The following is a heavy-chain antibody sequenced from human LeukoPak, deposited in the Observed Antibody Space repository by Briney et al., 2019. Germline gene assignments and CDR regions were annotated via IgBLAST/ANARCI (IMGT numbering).Heavy chain of an antibody. J-gene: IGHJ4*02. CDR1: GGTFSSYA. V-gene: IGHV1-69*05. CDR3: ARDRGFQSFLYGSFGLDY. D-gene: IGHD2-15*01. Sequence: GASVKVSCKASGGTFSSYAISWVRQAPGQGLEWMGGIIPIFGTANYAQKFQGRVTITTDESTSTAYMELSSLRSEDTAVYYCARDRGFQSFLYGSFGLDYWGQGTLVTVSS. CDR2: IIPIFGTA.